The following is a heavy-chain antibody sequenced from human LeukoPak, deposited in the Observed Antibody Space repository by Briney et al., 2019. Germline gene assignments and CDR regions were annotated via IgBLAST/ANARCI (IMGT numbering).Heavy chain of an antibody. J-gene: IGHJ4*02. CDR2: IHSDGSST. V-gene: IGHV3-74*01. Sequence: GGSLRLSCAASGFTFSSYWMHWVRQAPGKGLVWVSRIHSDGSSTSYADSVRGRFTISRDDAKSTLYLQMNSLRAEDTAVYYCARSGWPYYFDYWGQGTLVTASS. D-gene: IGHD3-22*01. CDR1: GFTFSSYW. CDR3: ARSGWPYYFDY.